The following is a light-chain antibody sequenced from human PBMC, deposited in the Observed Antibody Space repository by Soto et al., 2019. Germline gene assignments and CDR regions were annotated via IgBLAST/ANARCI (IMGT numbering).Light chain of an antibody. CDR1: RTVSSSY. Sequence: EIVLTQSPGTLSLSPGERATLSCRASRTVSSSYLGWYQQKPGQAPRLLIYGASSRATGIPDRFSGSGSGTDFTLTISRLEPEDFAVYYCQHYDTSPYTFGQGTKLEI. J-gene: IGKJ2*01. CDR3: QHYDTSPYT. CDR2: GAS. V-gene: IGKV3-20*01.